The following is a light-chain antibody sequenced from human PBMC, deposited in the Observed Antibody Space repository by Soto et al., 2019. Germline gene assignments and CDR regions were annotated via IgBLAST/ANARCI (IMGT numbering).Light chain of an antibody. J-gene: IGKJ2*01. Sequence: IQMTQSPSSLSASVGDRVTITCRASQRISSYLNWYQQKPVKSPKLLIYAASSMQSGIPSRFSRSRSGTDFTLTISSLQPEDFATYYCQQSDSTPNTFGQGTKLEIK. V-gene: IGKV1-39*01. CDR1: QRISSY. CDR3: QQSDSTPNT. CDR2: AAS.